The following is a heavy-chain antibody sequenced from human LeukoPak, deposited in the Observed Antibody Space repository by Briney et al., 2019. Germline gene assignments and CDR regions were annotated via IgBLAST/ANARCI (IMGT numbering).Heavy chain of an antibody. CDR3: ARGPNSNWSGLDF. CDR2: ISPTGSTT. D-gene: IGHD6-6*01. Sequence: GGSLRLSCAASGFTFSSYWMHWVRQAPEKGLVWVSRISPTGSTTSYADSVKGRFTVSRDNAKNTLYLQVDNLRAEDTAVYYCARGPNSNWSGLDFWGQGTLLTVSS. J-gene: IGHJ4*02. CDR1: GFTFSSYW. V-gene: IGHV3-74*01.